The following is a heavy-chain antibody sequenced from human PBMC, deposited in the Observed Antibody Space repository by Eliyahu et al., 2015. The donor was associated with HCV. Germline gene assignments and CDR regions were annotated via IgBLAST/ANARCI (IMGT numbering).Heavy chain of an antibody. V-gene: IGHV1-69*01. J-gene: IGHJ4*02. Sequence: QVQLVQSGAEVKKPGSSVRVSCKASGGTFXSYTIDWVRQAPGQGLEWMGGIIPMFGSAKYAQKFQGRVTITADDSTSTAYMELSSLRSEDTAVYYCARGPETRSAYYYNYWGQGTLVTVSS. CDR3: ARGPETRSAYYYNY. CDR2: IIPMFGSA. CDR1: GGTFXSYT. D-gene: IGHD3-22*01.